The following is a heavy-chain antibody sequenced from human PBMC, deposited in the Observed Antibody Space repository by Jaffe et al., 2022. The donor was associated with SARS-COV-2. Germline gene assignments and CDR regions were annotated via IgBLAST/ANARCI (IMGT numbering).Heavy chain of an antibody. CDR1: GGSISSYY. CDR2: IYYSGST. D-gene: IGHD6-6*01. J-gene: IGHJ4*02. CDR3: ARDGDSSSGYYFDY. V-gene: IGHV4-59*01. Sequence: QVQLQESGPGLVKPSETLSLTCTVSGGSISSYYWSWIRQPPGKGLEWIGYIYYSGSTNYNPSLKSRVTISVDTSKNQFSLKLSSVTAADTAVYYCARDGDSSSGYYFDYWGQGTLVTVSS.